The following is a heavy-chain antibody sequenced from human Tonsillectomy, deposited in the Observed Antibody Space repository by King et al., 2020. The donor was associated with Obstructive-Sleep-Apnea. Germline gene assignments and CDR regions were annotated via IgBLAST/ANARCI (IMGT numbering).Heavy chain of an antibody. CDR3: VRIPNSASYPTWFDP. J-gene: IGHJ5*02. Sequence: VQLVESGGGLVKPGGSLRLSCAASGFTFNTYTMNWIRQAPGKGLEWVSSISGSSTSIYYTDSVKGRFTISRDNAKNSLYLQMSSLRVEDTAVYYCVRIPNSASYPTWFDPWGQGTLVTVSS. D-gene: IGHD6-13*01. CDR1: GFTFNTYT. V-gene: IGHV3-21*01. CDR2: ISGSSTSI.